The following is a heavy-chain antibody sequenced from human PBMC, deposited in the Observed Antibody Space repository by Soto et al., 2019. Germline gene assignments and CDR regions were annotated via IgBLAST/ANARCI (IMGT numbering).Heavy chain of an antibody. CDR3: ASRDKEYYYGSGSYYNSLGYYYYYMDV. CDR1: GGSFSGYY. Sequence: SETLSLTCAVYGGSFSGYYWSWIRQPPGKGLEWIGEINHSGSTNYNPSLKSRVTISVDTSKNQFSLKLSSVTAADTAVYYCASRDKEYYYGSGSYYNSLGYYYYYMDVWGKGTTVTVSS. CDR2: INHSGST. D-gene: IGHD3-10*01. J-gene: IGHJ6*03. V-gene: IGHV4-34*01.